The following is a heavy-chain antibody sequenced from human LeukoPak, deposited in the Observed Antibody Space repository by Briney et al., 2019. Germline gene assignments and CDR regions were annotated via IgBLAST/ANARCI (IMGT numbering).Heavy chain of an antibody. V-gene: IGHV4-34*01. J-gene: IGHJ5*02. CDR2: INHSGST. D-gene: IGHD3-9*01. CDR1: GGSFSGYY. Sequence: PSETLSLTCAVYGGSFSGYYWSWIRQPPGKGLEWIGEINHSGSTNYNPSLKSRVTISVDTSKNQFSLKLSSVTAADMAVYYCARTGSKITIYNWFDPWGQGTLVTVSS. CDR3: ARTGSKITIYNWFDP.